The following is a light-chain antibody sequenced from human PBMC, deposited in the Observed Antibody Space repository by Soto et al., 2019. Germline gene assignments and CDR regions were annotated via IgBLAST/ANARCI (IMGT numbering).Light chain of an antibody. CDR3: QQYGTSEII. CDR2: SAS. CDR1: QTVNGNY. J-gene: IGKJ5*01. Sequence: EIVFTQSPGTLALCPGDRDGLSCRASQTVNGNYLAWYHQQPGQAPRLLIHSASSRATGIPDRFSASGTGTDFTLTSSRLEPEDFAVFYCQQYGTSEIIFGQGTRLDIK. V-gene: IGKV3-20*01.